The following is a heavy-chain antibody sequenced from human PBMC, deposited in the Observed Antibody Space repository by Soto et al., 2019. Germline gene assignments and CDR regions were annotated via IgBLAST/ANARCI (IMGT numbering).Heavy chain of an antibody. D-gene: IGHD1-1*01. CDR2: IWYDGSNI. Sequence: QVQLVESGGGVVQPGRSLRLSCAASGFTFSSYGMHWVRQAPGKGLEWVAVIWYDGSNIYYADSVKGRFTISRDNFKKTLFLQMNSLRAVDTAVYYCVRGYDRFDFWGQGTRVTVSS. V-gene: IGHV3-33*01. CDR1: GFTFSSYG. CDR3: VRGYDRFDF. J-gene: IGHJ4*02.